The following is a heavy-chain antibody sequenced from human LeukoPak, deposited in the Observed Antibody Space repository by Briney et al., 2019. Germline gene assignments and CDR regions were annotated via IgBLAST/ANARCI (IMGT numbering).Heavy chain of an antibody. CDR3: AREIFTYYGLGSYYYYYMDV. Sequence: GASVKVSCKASGYIFNNYGITWVRQAPGQGLEWMGWINTNTGNPTYAQGFTGRFVFSLDTSVSTAYLQISSLKAEDTAVYYCAREIFTYYGLGSYYYYYMDVWGKGTTVTVSS. V-gene: IGHV7-4-1*02. D-gene: IGHD3-10*01. CDR1: GYIFNNYG. CDR2: INTNTGNP. J-gene: IGHJ6*03.